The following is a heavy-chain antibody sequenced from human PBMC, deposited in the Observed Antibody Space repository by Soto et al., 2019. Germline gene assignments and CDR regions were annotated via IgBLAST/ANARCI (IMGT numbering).Heavy chain of an antibody. V-gene: IGHV1-3*01. CDR2: INVGNGDT. Sequence: ASVKVSCKTSGCTFTAFAVHWVRQASGQRLEWMGWINVGNGDTKSSQNLQGRVTITRDTSASTVYVELSSLRSEDTAVYYCVRVGGSGWTLDFWGQGTLVTVSS. J-gene: IGHJ4*02. D-gene: IGHD6-25*01. CDR1: GCTFTAFA. CDR3: VRVGGSGWTLDF.